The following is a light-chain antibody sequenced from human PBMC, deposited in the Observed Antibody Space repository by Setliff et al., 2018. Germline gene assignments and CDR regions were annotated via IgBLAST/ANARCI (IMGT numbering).Light chain of an antibody. CDR2: EVT. J-gene: IGLJ1*01. CDR3: CSYAASCSPYV. V-gene: IGLV2-8*01. Sequence: QSALTQPPSASGSPGQSLTISCTGTSRDIGAYNSVSWYQQHPGKAPKLLIYEVTKRPSGVPDRFSGSKSGNTASLTASGLQADDEADYFCCSYAASCSPYVFGTGTKVTVL. CDR1: SRDIGAYNS.